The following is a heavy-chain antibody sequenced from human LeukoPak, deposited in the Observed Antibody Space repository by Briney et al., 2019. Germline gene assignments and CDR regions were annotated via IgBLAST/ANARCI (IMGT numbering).Heavy chain of an antibody. J-gene: IGHJ6*03. CDR2: IRYDGSNK. V-gene: IGHV3-30*02. Sequence: GGSLRLSCAASGFTFSSYGMHWVRQAPGKGLEWVAFIRYDGSNKYYADSVKGRFTISRDNSKNTLYLQMNSLKTEDTAVYYCTTDFWSGYAYYYYMDVWGKGTTVTVSS. CDR1: GFTFSSYG. D-gene: IGHD3-3*01. CDR3: TTDFWSGYAYYYYMDV.